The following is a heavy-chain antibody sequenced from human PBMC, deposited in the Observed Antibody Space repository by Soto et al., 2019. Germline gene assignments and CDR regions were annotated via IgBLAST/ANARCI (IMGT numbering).Heavy chain of an antibody. D-gene: IGHD3-9*01. CDR1: GYTFTSYG. Sequence: ASVKVSCQASGYTFTSYGISWVRQAPGQGLEWMGWISAYNGNTNYAQKLQGRVTMTTDTSTSTAYMELRSLRSDDTAVYYCARVRYFGDSYYYGMDVWGQGTTVTVSS. V-gene: IGHV1-18*01. CDR2: ISAYNGNT. J-gene: IGHJ6*02. CDR3: ARVRYFGDSYYYGMDV.